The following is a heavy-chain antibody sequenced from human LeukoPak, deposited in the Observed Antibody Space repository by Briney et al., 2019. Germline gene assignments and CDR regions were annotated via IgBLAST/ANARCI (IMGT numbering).Heavy chain of an antibody. V-gene: IGHV3-64D*06. Sequence: PGGSLRLSCSASGFTFSTYAMHWVRQAPGKGLEYVSGISSNGGSTYYADSVKGRFTISRDSSRNMLHLQMSSLRVEDTAVYYCVKEVDGAAVGDKFDFWGQGTLVSVSS. D-gene: IGHD6-19*01. CDR3: VKEVDGAAVGDKFDF. CDR2: ISSNGGST. J-gene: IGHJ4*02. CDR1: GFTFSTYA.